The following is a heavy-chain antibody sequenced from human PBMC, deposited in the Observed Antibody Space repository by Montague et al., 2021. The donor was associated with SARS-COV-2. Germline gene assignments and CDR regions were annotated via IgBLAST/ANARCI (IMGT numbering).Heavy chain of an antibody. Sequence: SLRLSCAASGFTFSSYAMHWVRQALGKGLEWVAVISYDGSNKYYADSVKGRFTISRDNSKNTLYLQMNSLRAEDTAVYYCAREIIAPDAFDIWGQGTMVTVSS. CDR3: AREIIAPDAFDI. J-gene: IGHJ3*02. D-gene: IGHD2-15*01. CDR1: GFTFSSYA. V-gene: IGHV3-30-3*01. CDR2: ISYDGSNK.